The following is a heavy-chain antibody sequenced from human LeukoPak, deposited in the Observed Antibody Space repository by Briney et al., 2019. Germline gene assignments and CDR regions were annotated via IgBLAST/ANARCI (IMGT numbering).Heavy chain of an antibody. Sequence: GASVKVSCKASGGTFSSYAISWVRQAPGQGLEWMGGIIPIFGTANYAQKFQGRVTITADESTSTAYMELSSLRSEDTAVHYCARARDFGVVTHNWFDPWGQGTLVTVSS. D-gene: IGHD3-3*01. CDR1: GGTFSSYA. CDR3: ARARDFGVVTHNWFDP. J-gene: IGHJ5*02. V-gene: IGHV1-69*13. CDR2: IIPIFGTA.